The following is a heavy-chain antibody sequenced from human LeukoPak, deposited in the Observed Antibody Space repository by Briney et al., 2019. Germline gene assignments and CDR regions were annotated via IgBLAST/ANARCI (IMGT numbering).Heavy chain of an antibody. V-gene: IGHV3-15*01. CDR2: IKSKTDGGTT. CDR1: GFTFSNAW. Sequence: GGSLRLSCAASGFTFSNAWMSWVRQAPGKGLEWVGRIKSKTDGGTTDYAAPVKGRFTISRDDSKNTLYLQMNSLKTEDTAVYYCTTDAWELKGAFDIWGQGTMVTVSS. J-gene: IGHJ3*02. D-gene: IGHD1-26*01. CDR3: TTDAWELKGAFDI.